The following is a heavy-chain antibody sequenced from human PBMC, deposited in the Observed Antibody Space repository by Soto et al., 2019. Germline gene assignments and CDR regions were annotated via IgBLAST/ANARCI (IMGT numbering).Heavy chain of an antibody. Sequence: GGSLRLSCAASGFTFSSYSMNWVRQAPGKGLEWVSSISSSSSYIYYADSVKGRFTISRDNAKNSLYLQMNSLRAEDTAVYYCARDWVGGRGTIWNYYYYGMDVWGQGTTVTVSS. J-gene: IGHJ6*02. D-gene: IGHD3-3*01. CDR1: GFTFSSYS. CDR2: ISSSSSYI. CDR3: ARDWVGGRGTIWNYYYYGMDV. V-gene: IGHV3-21*01.